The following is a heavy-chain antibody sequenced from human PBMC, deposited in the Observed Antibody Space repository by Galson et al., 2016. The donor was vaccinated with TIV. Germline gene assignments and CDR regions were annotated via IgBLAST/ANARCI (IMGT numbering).Heavy chain of an antibody. J-gene: IGHJ4*02. Sequence: SLRLSCAASGFTFSRHWMSWVRQTPGKGLEWVAKMKEDGSERYYVDSVKGRFTISRDNARNSLFLQMSSLRVEDTGIYYCARDTHYAFDYWGRGTLVIVSS. D-gene: IGHD3-16*01. CDR3: ARDTHYAFDY. CDR2: MKEDGSER. V-gene: IGHV3-7*01. CDR1: GFTFSRHW.